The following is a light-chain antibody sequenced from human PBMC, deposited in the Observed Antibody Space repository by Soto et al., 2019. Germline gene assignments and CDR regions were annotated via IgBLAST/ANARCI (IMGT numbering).Light chain of an antibody. CDR1: QSVGSS. CDR3: HQYESWT. Sequence: EIVLTQSPGTLSLSPGERATLSCRASQSVGSSLSWYQQKPGQAPRLLFYGASNRATAIPDRFSGSGFGTDFTLTITRLEPEDFAVYYCHQYESWTFGQGTKVDIK. J-gene: IGKJ1*01. CDR2: GAS. V-gene: IGKV3-20*01.